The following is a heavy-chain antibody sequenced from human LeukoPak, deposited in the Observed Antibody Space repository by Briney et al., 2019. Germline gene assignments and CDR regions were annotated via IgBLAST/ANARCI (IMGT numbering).Heavy chain of an antibody. CDR2: ISSSSAYI. CDR3: ARANGFDYPSGGNYFDY. D-gene: IGHD3-10*01. Sequence: GGSLRLSCTASGFTFINSCMNWVRQAPGEGLEWVSSISSSSAYISYADSVKGRFTISRDNAKNSLYLQMDSLRVEDTAVYYWARANGFDYPSGGNYFDYWGQGTLVTVSS. V-gene: IGHV3-21*01. CDR1: GFTFINSC. J-gene: IGHJ4*02.